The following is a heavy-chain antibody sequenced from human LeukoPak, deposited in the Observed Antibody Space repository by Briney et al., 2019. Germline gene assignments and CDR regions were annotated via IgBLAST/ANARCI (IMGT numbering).Heavy chain of an antibody. CDR2: ISGSGGST. J-gene: IGHJ4*02. V-gene: IGHV3-23*01. CDR1: GFTFSSYA. Sequence: GGSLRLSCAASGFTFSSYAMSWVRQAPGKGLEWVSAISGSGGSTYYADSVKGRFTISRDDSKNTLYLQMNSLRAEDTAVYYCAKVPSMVRGVIIGYWGQGTLVTVSS. D-gene: IGHD3-10*01. CDR3: AKVPSMVRGVIIGY.